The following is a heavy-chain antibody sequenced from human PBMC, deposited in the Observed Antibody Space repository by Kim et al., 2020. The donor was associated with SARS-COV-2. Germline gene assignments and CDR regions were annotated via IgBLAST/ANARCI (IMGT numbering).Heavy chain of an antibody. CDR3: ARVPYYYDSSGYQRHAFDI. Sequence: SVKVSCKASGGTFSSYAISWVRQAPGQGLEWMGGIIPIFGTANYAQKFQGRVTITADESTSTAYMELSSLRSEDTAVYYCARVPYYYDSSGYQRHAFDIWGQGTMVTVSS. CDR2: IIPIFGTA. CDR1: GGTFSSYA. D-gene: IGHD3-22*01. J-gene: IGHJ3*02. V-gene: IGHV1-69*13.